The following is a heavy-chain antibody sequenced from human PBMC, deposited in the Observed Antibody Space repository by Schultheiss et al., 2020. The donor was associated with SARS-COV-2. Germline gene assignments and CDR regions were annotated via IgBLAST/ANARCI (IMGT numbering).Heavy chain of an antibody. V-gene: IGHV3-48*02. D-gene: IGHD5-24*01. CDR1: GFTVSSNY. CDR3: ARAVREMAKTGPTDY. J-gene: IGHJ4*02. Sequence: GESLKISCAASGFTVSSNYMSWVRQAPGKGLEWVSYISSSSSTIYYADSVKGRFTISRDNAKNSLYLQMNSLRDEDTAVYYCARAVREMAKTGPTDYWGQGTLVTVSS. CDR2: ISSSSSTI.